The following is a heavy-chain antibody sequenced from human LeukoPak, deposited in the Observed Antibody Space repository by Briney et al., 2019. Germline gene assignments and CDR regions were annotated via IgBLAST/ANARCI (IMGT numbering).Heavy chain of an antibody. CDR3: AIYDSSGYYNY. CDR1: GFTVSSND. CDR2: IYGGGRT. Sequence: GGSLRLSCAASGFTVSSNDMSWVRQAAGKGLEWVSVIYGGGRTFYADSVKGRFTISRDNSKNTLYLQMNSLRAEDTAVYYCAIYDSSGYYNYWGQGTLVTVSS. D-gene: IGHD3-22*01. V-gene: IGHV3-53*01. J-gene: IGHJ4*02.